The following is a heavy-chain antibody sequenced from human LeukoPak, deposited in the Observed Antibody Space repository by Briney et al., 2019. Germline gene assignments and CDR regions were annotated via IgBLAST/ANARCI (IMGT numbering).Heavy chain of an antibody. CDR3: ARAIRTNWIYYYYYMDV. Sequence: ASVTVSLTGSGYTFTGYYMHWVRQAPGQGLEWMGWINPNSGGTNYAQKLQGRVTMTRDTSISAAYMELSRLRADDTAVYYCARAIRTNWIYYYYYMDVWGKGTTVTVS. CDR2: INPNSGGT. D-gene: IGHD1-20*01. J-gene: IGHJ6*03. V-gene: IGHV1-2*02. CDR1: GYTFTGYY.